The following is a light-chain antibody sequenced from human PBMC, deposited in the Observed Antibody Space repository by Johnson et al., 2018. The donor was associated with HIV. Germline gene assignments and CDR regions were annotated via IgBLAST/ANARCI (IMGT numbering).Light chain of an antibody. CDR1: SSNIGNNY. CDR3: GTWDSSLSAHYI. V-gene: IGLV1-51*01. CDR2: ENN. J-gene: IGLJ1*01. Sequence: QSVLTQPPSVSAAPGQKVTISCSGSSSNIGNNYVSWYQQLPGTAPTLLIYENNKRPSGVPDRFSDSKSGTSATLGITGLQTRDEADYYCGTWDSSLSAHYIFGTGTKVTVL.